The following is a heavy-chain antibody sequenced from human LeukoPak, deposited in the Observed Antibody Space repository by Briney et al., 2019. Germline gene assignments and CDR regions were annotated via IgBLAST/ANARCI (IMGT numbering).Heavy chain of an antibody. CDR3: ASCQTYYYGSGSYYNPDYFDY. CDR2: ISSSSSTI. J-gene: IGHJ4*02. V-gene: IGHV3-11*04. D-gene: IGHD3-10*01. CDR1: GFTFSDYY. Sequence: GGSLRLSCAASGFTFSDYYMSWIRQAPGKGLEWVSYISSSSSTIYYADSVKGRFTISRDNAKNSLYLQMNSLRAEDTAVYYCASCQTYYYGSGSYYNPDYFDYWGQGTLVTVSS.